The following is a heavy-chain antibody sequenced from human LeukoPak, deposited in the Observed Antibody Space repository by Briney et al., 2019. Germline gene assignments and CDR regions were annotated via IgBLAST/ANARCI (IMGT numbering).Heavy chain of an antibody. CDR2: IDPSDSYT. CDR3: ASQPGYCSSTSCYEYY. V-gene: IGHV5-10-1*01. CDR1: GYSFTSYW. J-gene: IGHJ4*02. Sequence: GESLKISCKGSGYSFTSYWISWVRQMPGKGLEWMGRIDPSDSYTNYSPSFQGHVTISADKSISTAYLQWSSLKASDTAMYYCASQPGYCSSTSCYEYYWGQGTLVTVPS. D-gene: IGHD2-2*03.